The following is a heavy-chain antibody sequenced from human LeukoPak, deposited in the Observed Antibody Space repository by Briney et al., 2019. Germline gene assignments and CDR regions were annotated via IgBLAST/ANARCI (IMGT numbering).Heavy chain of an antibody. CDR3: ARVCSSTSCYAFDI. J-gene: IGHJ3*02. Sequence: GGSLRLSCAASGFTFSSYSMNWVRQAPGKGLEWVSSISSSSSYIYYADSVKGRFTISRDSAKNSLYLQMNSLRAEDTAVYYCARVCSSTSCYAFDIWGQGTMVTVSS. CDR1: GFTFSSYS. D-gene: IGHD2-2*01. CDR2: ISSSSSYI. V-gene: IGHV3-21*01.